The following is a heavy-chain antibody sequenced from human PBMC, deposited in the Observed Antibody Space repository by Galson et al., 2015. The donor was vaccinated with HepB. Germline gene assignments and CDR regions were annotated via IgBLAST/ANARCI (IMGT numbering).Heavy chain of an antibody. D-gene: IGHD2-15*01. CDR3: ARDPDYCSGGSCYGDYFDY. Sequence: LRLSCAASGFTFSSYAMHWVRQAPGKGLEWVAVIWYDGSNKYYADSVKGRFTISRDNSKNTLYLQMNSLRAEDTAVYYCARDPDYCSGGSCYGDYFDYWGQGTLVTVSS. J-gene: IGHJ4*02. CDR2: IWYDGSNK. V-gene: IGHV3-33*08. CDR1: GFTFSSYA.